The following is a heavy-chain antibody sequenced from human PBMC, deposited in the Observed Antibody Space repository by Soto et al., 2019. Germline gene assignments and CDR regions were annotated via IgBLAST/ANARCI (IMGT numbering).Heavy chain of an antibody. CDR2: IDFDSSPI. CDR3: AKDRPHVNRYGDYMYYFDY. V-gene: IGHV3-11*03. Sequence: GGSLRLSCAGSGFTFSDYAMTWVRQAPGKGLEWLSYIDFDSSPIRYADSVMGRFTISRDNAKNSLYLQMNSLRAEDTALYYCAKDRPHVNRYGDYMYYFDYWGQGTLVTVSS. D-gene: IGHD4-17*01. CDR1: GFTFSDYA. J-gene: IGHJ4*02.